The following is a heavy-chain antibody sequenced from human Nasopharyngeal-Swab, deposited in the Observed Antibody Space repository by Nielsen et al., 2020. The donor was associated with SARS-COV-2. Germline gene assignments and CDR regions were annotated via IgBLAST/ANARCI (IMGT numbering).Heavy chain of an antibody. CDR3: ARAVGYCSGGSCYSLDY. J-gene: IGHJ4*02. CDR1: GFTFSSYG. D-gene: IGHD2-15*01. Sequence: GESLKISCAASGFTFSSYGMHWVRQAPGKGLEWVAVIWYDGSNKYYADSVKGRFTISRHNSKNTLYLQMNSLRAEDTAVYYCARAVGYCSGGSCYSLDYWGQGTLVTVSS. V-gene: IGHV3-30*19. CDR2: IWYDGSNK.